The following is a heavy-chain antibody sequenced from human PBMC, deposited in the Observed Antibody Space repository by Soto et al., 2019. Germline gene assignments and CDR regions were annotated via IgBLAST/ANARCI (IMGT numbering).Heavy chain of an antibody. J-gene: IGHJ5*02. CDR3: ARDRGYCSSTSCWGYNWFDP. D-gene: IGHD2-2*01. Sequence: GGSLRLSCAASGFTFSSYGMHWVRQAPGKGLEWVAVIWYDGSNKYYADSVKGRFTISRDNSKNTLYLQMNSLRAEDTAVYYCARDRGYCSSTSCWGYNWFDPWGQGTLVTVSS. CDR1: GFTFSSYG. V-gene: IGHV3-33*01. CDR2: IWYDGSNK.